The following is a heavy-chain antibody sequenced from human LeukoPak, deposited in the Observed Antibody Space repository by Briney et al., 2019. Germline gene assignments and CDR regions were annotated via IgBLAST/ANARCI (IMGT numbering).Heavy chain of an antibody. CDR3: VRVGLYYDSSVFG. J-gene: IGHJ4*02. CDR1: GFNFSPYS. Sequence: PGGSLGLSCAASGFNFSPYSMNWVRQAPGKGLEWLSSISGSGSVIDYAGSVRGRFTISRDNAKNSLYLHMTSLRVEDTAVYYCVRVGLYYDSSVFGWGQGTLVTISS. CDR2: ISGSGSVI. V-gene: IGHV3-48*04. D-gene: IGHD3-22*01.